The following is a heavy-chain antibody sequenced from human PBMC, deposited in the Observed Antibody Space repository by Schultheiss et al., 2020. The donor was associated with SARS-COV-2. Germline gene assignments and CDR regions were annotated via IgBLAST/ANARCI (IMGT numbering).Heavy chain of an antibody. CDR1: GFTFSSYA. CDR2: ISYDGSNK. Sequence: GGSLRLSCAASGFTFSSYAMHWVRQAPGKGLEWVAVISYDGSNKYYADSVKGRFTLSRDNSKNTLYLQMNSLRAEDTAVYYCAKGRSTSCYGCAFDIWGQGTMVTVSS. CDR3: AKGRSTSCYGCAFDI. V-gene: IGHV3-30*04. J-gene: IGHJ3*02. D-gene: IGHD2-2*01.